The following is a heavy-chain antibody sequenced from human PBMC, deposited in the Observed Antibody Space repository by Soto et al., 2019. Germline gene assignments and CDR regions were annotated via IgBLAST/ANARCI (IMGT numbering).Heavy chain of an antibody. V-gene: IGHV3-30*03. CDR1: GFTFSSYG. CDR2: ISYDGSNK. J-gene: IGHJ6*02. Sequence: GGSLRLSCAASGFTFSSYGMHWVRQAPGKGLEWVAVISYDGSNKYYADSVKGRFTISRDNSKNTLYLQMNSLRAEDTAVYYCARGEYYGSGSYNYYYYGMDVWGQGTTVTVSS. CDR3: ARGEYYGSGSYNYYYYGMDV. D-gene: IGHD3-10*01.